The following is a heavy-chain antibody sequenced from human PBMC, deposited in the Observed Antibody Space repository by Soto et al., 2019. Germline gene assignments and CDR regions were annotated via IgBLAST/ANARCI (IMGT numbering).Heavy chain of an antibody. CDR2: IYHSGST. CDR1: GGSISSSNW. Sequence: QVQLQESGPGLVKPSGTLSLTCAVSGGSISSSNWWSWVRQPPGKGLEWIGEIYHSGSTNYNPSRKSRVTISVDKSKNQFSLKLSSVTAADTAVYYCARFVVVPAAMGDYYYGMDVWGQGTTVTVSS. V-gene: IGHV4-4*02. D-gene: IGHD2-2*01. CDR3: ARFVVVPAAMGDYYYGMDV. J-gene: IGHJ6*02.